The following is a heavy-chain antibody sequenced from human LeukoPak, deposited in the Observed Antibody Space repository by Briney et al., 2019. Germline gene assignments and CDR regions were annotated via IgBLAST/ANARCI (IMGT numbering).Heavy chain of an antibody. J-gene: IGHJ4*02. V-gene: IGHV4-39*01. CDR1: GGSISSTSYY. Sequence: PSETLSLTCTVSGGSISSTSYYWGWIRQPPGKGLEWIGSIYYSGSTYYNPSLKSRVTISLDTSKNQFSLRLSSVTAADTAVYYCATHPGGYCSSTSCYTGGYFDYWGQGTLVTVSS. D-gene: IGHD2-2*02. CDR2: IYYSGST. CDR3: ATHPGGYCSSTSCYTGGYFDY.